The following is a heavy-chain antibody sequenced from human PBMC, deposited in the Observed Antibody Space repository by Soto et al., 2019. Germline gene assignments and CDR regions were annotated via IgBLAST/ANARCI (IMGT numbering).Heavy chain of an antibody. J-gene: IGHJ5*02. CDR2: IYWDDDK. D-gene: IGHD3-16*01. CDR3: AHIPNYYQYDGFDP. V-gene: IGHV2-5*02. CDR1: GFSLTTRGVG. Sequence: QITLKESGPTLVKPTQTLTLTCTFSGFSLTTRGVGVGWIRQPPGKALECLALIYWDDDKRYSPSLQSRLSLTKDTSQNQVVLTMTNVDPVDTATYYCAHIPNYYQYDGFDPWGQGTLVSVSS.